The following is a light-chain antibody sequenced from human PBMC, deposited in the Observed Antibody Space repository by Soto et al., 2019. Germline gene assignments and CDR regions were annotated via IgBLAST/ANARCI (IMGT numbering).Light chain of an antibody. CDR3: QSYDSSLSGYV. J-gene: IGLJ1*01. CDR2: GDT. Sequence: QAVVTQPPSVTGAPGQRVTISCTWNNSNIGTGYGVHWYQQFQGTAPRLLSCGDTNRPSGVPDRFSVSKSGTSASLAITGLQAEDEADYYCQSYDSSLSGYVFGTGTKLTVL. V-gene: IGLV1-40*01. CDR1: NSNIGTGYG.